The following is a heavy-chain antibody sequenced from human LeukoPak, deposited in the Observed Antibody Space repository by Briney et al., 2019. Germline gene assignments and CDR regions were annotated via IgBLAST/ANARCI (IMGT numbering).Heavy chain of an antibody. V-gene: IGHV1-46*01. Sequence: ASVTVSCTASGYTFTSYYMHWVRQAPGQGLEWMGIINPSGGSTSYAQKFQGRVTMTRDTSTSTVYMELSSLRSEDTAVYYCARAGPSYYYYYGMDVWGQGTTVTVSS. J-gene: IGHJ6*02. CDR3: ARAGPSYYYYYGMDV. CDR1: GYTFTSYY. CDR2: INPSGGST.